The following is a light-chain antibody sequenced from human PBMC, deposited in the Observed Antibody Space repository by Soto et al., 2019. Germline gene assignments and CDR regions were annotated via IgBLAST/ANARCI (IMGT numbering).Light chain of an antibody. Sequence: DIQMTQSPSTLSASVGDRVTITCRASQSISGWLAWYQQKPGTAPKLLIYDASSVQSGVPSRFSGSRSGTEFTLTISGLQPDDFATYYCQQYNSYALTFGGGTKVEIK. CDR3: QQYNSYALT. CDR2: DAS. J-gene: IGKJ4*01. V-gene: IGKV1-5*01. CDR1: QSISGW.